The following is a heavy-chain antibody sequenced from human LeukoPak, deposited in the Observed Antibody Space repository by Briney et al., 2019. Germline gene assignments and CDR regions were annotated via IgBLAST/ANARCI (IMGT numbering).Heavy chain of an antibody. CDR3: AIWGADQNY. CDR2: INPDGGEE. D-gene: IGHD3-16*01. J-gene: IGHJ4*02. Sequence: GGSLRLSCAVSGLTLSNYWMNWVRQAPGKGLEWVANINPDGGEERYVDSVKGRFVISRDNAKNSLYLQMTSLRAEDTAVYYCAIWGADQNYWGEGTLVTASS. V-gene: IGHV3-7*02. CDR1: GLTLSNYW.